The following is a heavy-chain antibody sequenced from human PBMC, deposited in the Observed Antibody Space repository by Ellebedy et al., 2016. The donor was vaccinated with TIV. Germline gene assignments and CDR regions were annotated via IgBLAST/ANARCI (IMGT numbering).Heavy chain of an antibody. Sequence: GESLKISCAASGFPFDDFSMHWVRQAPGKGLEWVSGVSGSGGSTYYADSVKGRFTISRDNSRNTIYLQMNSLRVEDTAVYYCARDYSYYQSWFDPWGQGTQVTVSS. D-gene: IGHD3-22*01. J-gene: IGHJ5*02. CDR1: GFPFDDFS. CDR3: ARDYSYYQSWFDP. CDR2: VSGSGGST. V-gene: IGHV3-23*01.